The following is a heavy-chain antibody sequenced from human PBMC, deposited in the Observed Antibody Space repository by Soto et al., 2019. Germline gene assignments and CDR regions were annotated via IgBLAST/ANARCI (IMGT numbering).Heavy chain of an antibody. V-gene: IGHV3-7*01. D-gene: IGHD6-19*01. Sequence: LRLSCAASGFTFSSYWMSWVRQAPGKGLEWVANIKQDGSGKYYVDSVKGRFTLSRDNAQNSLQLQMNSLRAEDTAIYFCARVAYGNGWIFDHWGQGTLVTV. CDR1: GFTFSSYW. CDR2: IKQDGSGK. CDR3: ARVAYGNGWIFDH. J-gene: IGHJ4*01.